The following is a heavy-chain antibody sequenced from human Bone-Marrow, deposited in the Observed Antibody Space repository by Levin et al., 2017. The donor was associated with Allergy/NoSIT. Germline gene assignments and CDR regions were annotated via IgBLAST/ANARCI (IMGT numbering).Heavy chain of an antibody. J-gene: IGHJ4*02. CDR1: GFTVSYNY. CDR2: IFAGGNT. CDR3: AKDINSSGL. D-gene: IGHD6-25*01. V-gene: IGHV3-66*01. Sequence: RAGGSLRLSCAASGFTVSYNYMSWVRQAPGKGLEWDSVIFAGGNTYYADSVKGRFTISRDNSKNTLYLQMNSLRAEDTAVYYCAKDINSSGLWGQGTLVTVSS.